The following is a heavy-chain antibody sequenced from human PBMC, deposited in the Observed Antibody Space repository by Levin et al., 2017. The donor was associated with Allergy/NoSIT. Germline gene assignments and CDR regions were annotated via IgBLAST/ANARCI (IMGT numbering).Heavy chain of an antibody. V-gene: IGHV3-64D*06. D-gene: IGHD3-3*01. CDR3: VRIESGWYDS. J-gene: IGHJ5*01. CDR2: ISSSGGST. Sequence: SGGSLRLSCSASGFTFSNYHIHWVRQAPGKGLEYVSAISSSGGSTYYADSVKGRFTISRDNSKNTLYLQMSSLRAEDTAVYYCVRIESGWYDSWGQGTLVTVSS. CDR1: GFTFSNYH.